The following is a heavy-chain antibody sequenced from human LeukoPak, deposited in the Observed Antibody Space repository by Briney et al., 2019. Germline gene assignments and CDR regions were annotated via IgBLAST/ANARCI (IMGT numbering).Heavy chain of an antibody. Sequence: LRLSCAASGFTFSSYEMNWVRQAPGKGLEWVGEINHGGSTNYNPSLKSRVTMSVDTSKNHFSLKLSSVTAADTAVYFCAREGRMSMGIEYWGQGTLVTVSS. CDR2: INHGGST. CDR3: AREGRMSMGIEY. D-gene: IGHD4/OR15-4a*01. J-gene: IGHJ4*02. CDR1: GFTFSSYE. V-gene: IGHV4-34*01.